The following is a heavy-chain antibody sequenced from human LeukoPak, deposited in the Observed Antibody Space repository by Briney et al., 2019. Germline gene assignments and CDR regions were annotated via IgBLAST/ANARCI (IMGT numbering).Heavy chain of an antibody. CDR1: GGSISSDY. D-gene: IGHD1-7*01. CDR3: ARVRYNWNYGAFDI. J-gene: IGHJ3*02. CDR2: IYTTGST. Sequence: PSETLSLTCTVSGGSISSDYWSWFRQPAGKGLEWIGRIYTTGSTNYNPSLKSRLSMSVDTSKNHFSLKLSSVTAADTAVYYCARVRYNWNYGAFDIWGQGTMVTVSS. V-gene: IGHV4-4*07.